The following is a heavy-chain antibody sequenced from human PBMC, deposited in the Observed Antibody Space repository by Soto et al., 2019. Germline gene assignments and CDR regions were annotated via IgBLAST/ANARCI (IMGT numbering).Heavy chain of an antibody. CDR1: GNSISSVQDY. V-gene: IGHV4-30-4*02. CDR3: ALVRRYYGMDV. Sequence: PSDTRSRTCTEAGNSISSVQDYSSWIRQPPGKGLEWIGYIYYSESTYYNPSLMSRVTISVEMSKNQFSLKLSSVTAADTAVYYCALVRRYYGMDVWGQGTTVT. D-gene: IGHD6-6*01. J-gene: IGHJ6*02. CDR2: IYYSEST.